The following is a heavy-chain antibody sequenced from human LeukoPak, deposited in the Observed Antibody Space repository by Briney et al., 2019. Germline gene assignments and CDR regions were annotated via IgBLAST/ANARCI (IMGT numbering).Heavy chain of an antibody. D-gene: IGHD6-25*01. CDR3: AREGGFYRPLDY. J-gene: IGHJ4*02. V-gene: IGHV4-4*02. CDR1: GGSVSSTNW. CDR2: VHLDGRT. Sequence: SETLSLTCGVSGGSVSSTNWWTWIRQLPGKGLEWIGEVHLDGRTNFNPSLKSRLTMSVDLSENHVSLKLTSVTAADTAVYYCAREGGFYRPLDYSGQGTLVTVSS.